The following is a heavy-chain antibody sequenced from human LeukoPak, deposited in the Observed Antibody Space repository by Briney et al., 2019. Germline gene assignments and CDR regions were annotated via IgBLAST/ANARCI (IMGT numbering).Heavy chain of an antibody. CDR2: IYWDDDK. Sequence: SGPTLAKPXQTLTLTCTFSGFSLSTSGVGVGGIRHPPGKALEWLALIYWDDDKRYSPSLKSRLTITKDTSKNQVVLTMTNMDPVDTATYYCAHSPHYYDSSGYYYVAWFDPWGQGTLVTVSS. V-gene: IGHV2-5*02. D-gene: IGHD3-22*01. CDR3: AHSPHYYDSSGYYYVAWFDP. J-gene: IGHJ5*02. CDR1: GFSLSTSGVG.